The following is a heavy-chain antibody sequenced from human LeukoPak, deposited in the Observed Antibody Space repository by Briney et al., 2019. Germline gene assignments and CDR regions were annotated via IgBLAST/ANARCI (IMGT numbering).Heavy chain of an antibody. Sequence: GGSLRLSCVASGFTLSSYSVNWVRQAPGKGLEWVSSISRTSAYMYYADSVKGRFTISRDNAKNSLYLQMNSLRAEDTAVYYCARDQHYYDSSGYDYWGQGTLVTVSS. CDR2: ISRTSAYM. CDR3: ARDQHYYDSSGYDY. CDR1: GFTLSSYS. J-gene: IGHJ4*02. V-gene: IGHV3-21*01. D-gene: IGHD3-22*01.